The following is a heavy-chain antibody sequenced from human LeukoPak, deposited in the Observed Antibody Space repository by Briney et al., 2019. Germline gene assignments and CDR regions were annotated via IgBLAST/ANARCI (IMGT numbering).Heavy chain of an antibody. V-gene: IGHV3-48*03. CDR1: GFTFRSYE. D-gene: IGHD3-16*02. Sequence: GGSLRLSCAASGFTFRSYEMNWVRQAPGKGLEWVSFISNSGDSIYYADSVKGRFTISRDNAKNSLFLQMNSLRAEDTAVYYCARSEARFMLSWGQGTLVAVSS. CDR3: ARSEARFMLS. J-gene: IGHJ4*02. CDR2: ISNSGDSI.